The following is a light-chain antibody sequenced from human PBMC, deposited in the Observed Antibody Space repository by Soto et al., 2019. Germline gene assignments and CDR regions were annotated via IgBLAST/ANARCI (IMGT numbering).Light chain of an antibody. V-gene: IGLV1-44*01. CDR3: AAWDDSLNAYVV. CDR1: SSNIGSNT. J-gene: IGLJ2*01. CDR2: SNN. Sequence: QSVLTQPPSASGTPGQRVTISCSGSSSNIGSNTVNWCQQLPGTAPKLLIYSNNQRPSGVPDRFSGSKSGTSASLAISGLQSEDEADYYCAAWDDSLNAYVVFGGGTKLTVL.